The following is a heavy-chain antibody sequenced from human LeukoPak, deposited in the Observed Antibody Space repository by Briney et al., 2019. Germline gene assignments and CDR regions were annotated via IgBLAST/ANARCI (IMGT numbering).Heavy chain of an antibody. CDR1: GFTASSNY. CDR2: IYSGGST. Sequence: PGGSLRLSCAASGFTASSNYMSWVRQAPGKGLEWVSVIYSGGSTYYADSVKGRFTISRDNSKNTLYLQMNSLRAEDTAVYYCAKGSEDYGGNPRPGYYYYGMDVWGQGTTVTVSS. CDR3: AKGSEDYGGNPRPGYYYYGMDV. V-gene: IGHV3-53*01. J-gene: IGHJ6*02. D-gene: IGHD4-23*01.